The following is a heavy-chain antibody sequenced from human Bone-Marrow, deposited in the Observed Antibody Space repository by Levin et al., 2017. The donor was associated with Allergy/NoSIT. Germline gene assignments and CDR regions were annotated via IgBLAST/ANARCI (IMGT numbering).Heavy chain of an antibody. V-gene: IGHV4-30-2*01. CDR2: IYHSGST. Sequence: SCTVSGDSISRGAYAWSWLRQAPGKGLEWIGYIYHSGSTYYNPSLRSRVTISVDRSNNQFSLRLNAVTAADTAVYFCARTADYGSGSLFDFWGQGTLVTVSS. CDR1: GDSISRGAYA. D-gene: IGHD3-10*01. CDR3: ARTADYGSGSLFDF. J-gene: IGHJ4*02.